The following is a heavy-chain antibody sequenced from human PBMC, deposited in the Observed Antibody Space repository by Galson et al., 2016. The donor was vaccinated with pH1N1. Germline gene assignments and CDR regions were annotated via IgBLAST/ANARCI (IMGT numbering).Heavy chain of an antibody. CDR2: INVDTGNT. D-gene: IGHD2-21*01. Sequence: SVKVSCKASGYTFTSNGISWVRQAPGQGLEWMGWINVDTGNTVHAQKLQDRVTMTTDTSTKTAYMEPRSLKSDDTAVYYCARAGNCDGDRCYGNGLDVWGQGTTVTVSS. CDR3: ARAGNCDGDRCYGNGLDV. CDR1: GYTFTSNG. J-gene: IGHJ6*02. V-gene: IGHV1-18*01.